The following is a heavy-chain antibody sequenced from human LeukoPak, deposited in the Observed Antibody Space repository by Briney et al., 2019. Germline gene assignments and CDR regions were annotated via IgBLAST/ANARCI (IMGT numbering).Heavy chain of an antibody. CDR2: IIPILGIA. CDR3: ARDRWVTTNYYYGMDV. V-gene: IGHV1-69*04. Sequence: SVKVSCKASGGTFSSYAISWVRQAPGQGLEWMGRIIPILGIANYAQKFQGRVTITADKSTSTAYMELSSLRSEDTAVYYCARDRWVTTNYYYGMDVWGQGTTVTVSS. J-gene: IGHJ6*02. CDR1: GGTFSSYA. D-gene: IGHD4-17*01.